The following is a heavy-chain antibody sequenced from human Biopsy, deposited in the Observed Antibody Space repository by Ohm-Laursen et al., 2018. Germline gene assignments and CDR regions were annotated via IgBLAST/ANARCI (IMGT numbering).Heavy chain of an antibody. D-gene: IGHD2/OR15-2a*01. Sequence: SDTLSLTCTVSGGSISSDYWSWIRQTPGKGLEWIGNIYYSGSTNYNPSLKSRATISVDTSKNQFSLRLNSMTAADTAVYYCARATNSTGWPYYYFYGMDVWGQGTTVTVSS. J-gene: IGHJ6*02. CDR3: ARATNSTGWPYYYFYGMDV. V-gene: IGHV4-59*07. CDR2: IYYSGST. CDR1: GGSISSDY.